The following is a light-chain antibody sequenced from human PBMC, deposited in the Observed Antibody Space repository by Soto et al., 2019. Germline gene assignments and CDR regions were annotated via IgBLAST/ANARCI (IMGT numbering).Light chain of an antibody. V-gene: IGLV2-14*01. CDR2: EVS. J-gene: IGLJ3*02. Sequence: QSALTQPASVSGSPGQSITISCTGTSSDIGSYNYVSWYQQHPGKAPKLMIYEVSDRPSGVSNRFSGSKSGSTASLTISGLQADDEADYYCSSYTSSTTWVFGGGTKLT. CDR3: SSYTSSTTWV. CDR1: SSDIGSYNY.